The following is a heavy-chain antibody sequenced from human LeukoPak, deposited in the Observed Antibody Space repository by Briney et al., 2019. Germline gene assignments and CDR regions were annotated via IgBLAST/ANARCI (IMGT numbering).Heavy chain of an antibody. J-gene: IGHJ4*02. CDR1: GGSISSYY. CDR2: IYYSGST. V-gene: IGHV4-59*01. Sequence: PSETLSLTCTVSGGSISSYYWSWIRQPPGKGLEWIGYIYYSGSTNYNPSLKSRVTISVDTSKNQFSLKLSSVTAAHTAVYYCARNGRGYSFDYWGQGTLVTVSS. CDR3: ARNGRGYSFDY. D-gene: IGHD2-8*01.